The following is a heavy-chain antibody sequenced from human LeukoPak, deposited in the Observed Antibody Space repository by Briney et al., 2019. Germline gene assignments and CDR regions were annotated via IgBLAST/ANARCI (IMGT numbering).Heavy chain of an antibody. D-gene: IGHD3-10*01. V-gene: IGHV1-18*01. CDR3: ARGEFGELISSPWDV. CDR2: ISAYNGNT. Sequence: GASVKVSCKASGYTFTSYGISWVRQAPGQGLEWMGWISAYNGNTNYAQKLQGRVTTTTDTSTSTAYMELRSLRSDDTAVYYCARGEFGELISSPWDVWGQGTTVTVSS. CDR1: GYTFTSYG. J-gene: IGHJ6*02.